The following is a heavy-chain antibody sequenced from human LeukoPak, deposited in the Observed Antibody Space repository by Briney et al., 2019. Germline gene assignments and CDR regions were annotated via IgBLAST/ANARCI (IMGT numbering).Heavy chain of an antibody. D-gene: IGHD6-13*01. CDR3: ARHKGSSSWVYYFDY. CDR2: IYYSGST. Sequence: SETLSLTCTVSGGSISSSSYYWGWIRQPPGKGLEWIGSIYYSGSTYYNPSLKSRVTISVDTSKNQFSLKLSSVTAADTAVYYCARHKGSSSWVYYFDYWGQGTLVTVSS. V-gene: IGHV4-39*01. J-gene: IGHJ4*02. CDR1: GGSISSSSYY.